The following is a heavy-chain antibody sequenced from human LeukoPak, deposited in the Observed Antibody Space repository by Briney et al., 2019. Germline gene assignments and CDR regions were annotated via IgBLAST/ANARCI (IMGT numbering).Heavy chain of an antibody. V-gene: IGHV4-39*01. CDR2: IYHSWST. Sequence: PSETLSLTCTVSGGSISSSSYYCGWIRQPPGKGLEWIGSIYHSWSTYYNPSLKSRVTLSVETSKNQFSLKLSSVTAADTAVYYCAGSTYDNWFDPWGQGTLVTVSS. CDR1: GGSISSSSYY. J-gene: IGHJ5*02. D-gene: IGHD2-8*01. CDR3: AGSTYDNWFDP.